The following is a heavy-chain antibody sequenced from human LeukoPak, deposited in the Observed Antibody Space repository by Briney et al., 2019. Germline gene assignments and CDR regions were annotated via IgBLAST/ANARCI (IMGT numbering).Heavy chain of an antibody. Sequence: GGSLRLSCAASGFTFSSYAMHWVRQAPGKGLEWVAVISYDGSNKYYADSVKGRFTISRDNSKNTLYLQMNSLRAEDTAVYYCARGVYDSSGYYSHFDYWGQGTLVTVSS. CDR1: GFTFSSYA. V-gene: IGHV3-30-3*01. CDR3: ARGVYDSSGYYSHFDY. CDR2: ISYDGSNK. D-gene: IGHD3-22*01. J-gene: IGHJ4*02.